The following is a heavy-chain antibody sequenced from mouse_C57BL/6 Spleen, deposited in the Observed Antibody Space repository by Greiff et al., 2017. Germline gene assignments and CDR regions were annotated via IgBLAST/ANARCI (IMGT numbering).Heavy chain of an antibody. CDR2: IWRGGST. D-gene: IGHD1-1*01. CDR1: GFSLTSYG. CDR3: AKKSPIYYGSSYGYFDV. V-gene: IGHV2-5*01. J-gene: IGHJ1*03. Sequence: VQLQQSGPGLVQPSQSLSITCPVSGFSLTSYGVHWVRQSPGKGLEWLGVIWRGGSTDYNAAFMSRLSITKDNSKSQVFFKMNSLQADDTAIYYCAKKSPIYYGSSYGYFDVWGTGTTVTVSS.